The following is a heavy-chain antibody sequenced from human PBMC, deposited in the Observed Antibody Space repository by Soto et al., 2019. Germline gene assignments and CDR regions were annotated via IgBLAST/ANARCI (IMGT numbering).Heavy chain of an antibody. CDR1: GGTFSSYA. CDR3: ASGYCSSTSCYFGAYYYYYGMDV. Sequence: GASVKVSCKASGGTFSSYAISWVRQAPGQGLEWMGGIIPIFGTANYAQKFQGRVTITADESTSTAYMELSSLRSEDTAVYYCASGYCSSTSCYFGAYYYYYGMDVWGQGTTVTVSS. J-gene: IGHJ6*02. V-gene: IGHV1-69*13. D-gene: IGHD2-2*01. CDR2: IIPIFGTA.